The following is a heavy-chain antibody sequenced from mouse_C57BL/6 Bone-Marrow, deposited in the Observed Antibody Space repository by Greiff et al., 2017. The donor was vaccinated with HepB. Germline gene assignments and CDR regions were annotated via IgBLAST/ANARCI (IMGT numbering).Heavy chain of an antibody. J-gene: IGHJ1*03. CDR1: GYAFSSSW. D-gene: IGHD4-1*01. V-gene: IGHV1-82*01. CDR2: IYPGDGDT. Sequence: VKLQQSGPELVKPGASVKISCKASGYAFSSSWMNWVKQRPGKGLEWIGRIYPGDGDTNYNGKFKGKATLTADKSSSTAYMQLSSLTSEDSAVYFCALGRRYFDVWGTGTTVTVSS. CDR3: ALGRRYFDV.